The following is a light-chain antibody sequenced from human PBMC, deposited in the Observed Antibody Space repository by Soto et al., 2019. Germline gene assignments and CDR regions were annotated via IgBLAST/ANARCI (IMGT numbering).Light chain of an antibody. CDR1: KLGDKY. Sequence: ELTQPPSVSVSPGQTASITCSGDKLGDKYACWYQQKPGQSPVLVIYQDSKRPSGIPERFSGSNSGNTATLTISGTQAMDEADYYCQAWDSSTGVFGGGTQLTVL. J-gene: IGLJ2*01. V-gene: IGLV3-1*01. CDR2: QDS. CDR3: QAWDSSTGV.